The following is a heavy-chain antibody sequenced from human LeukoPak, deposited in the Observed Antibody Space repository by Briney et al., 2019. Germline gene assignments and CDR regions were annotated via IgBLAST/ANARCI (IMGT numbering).Heavy chain of an antibody. V-gene: IGHV3-64*02. CDR3: ARGRGGPPFDY. CDR2: ISADGGTT. Sequence: GGSLRLSCAASGFSFRGYGMHWVRQAPGKGLEYVSAISADGGTTYYADSVKDRFIISRDNAKNTLYVQMGSLRNEDMAVYYCARGRGGPPFDYWGQGTLVIVSS. CDR1: GFSFRGYG. J-gene: IGHJ4*02.